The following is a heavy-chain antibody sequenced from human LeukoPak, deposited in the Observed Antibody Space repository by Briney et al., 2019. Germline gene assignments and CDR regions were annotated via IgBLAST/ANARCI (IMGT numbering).Heavy chain of an antibody. J-gene: IGHJ6*03. CDR3: ARHVLRYFVPRYYMDV. CDR2: ISAYNGNT. V-gene: IGHV1-18*01. D-gene: IGHD3-9*01. CDR1: GYTFTSYG. Sequence: ASGKGSCKASGYTFTSYGISWGRQAPGQRLEWMGWISAYNGNTNYAQKLQGRVTMTTDTSTSTAYMELRSLRSDDTAVYYCARHVLRYFVPRYYMDVWGKGTTVTVSS.